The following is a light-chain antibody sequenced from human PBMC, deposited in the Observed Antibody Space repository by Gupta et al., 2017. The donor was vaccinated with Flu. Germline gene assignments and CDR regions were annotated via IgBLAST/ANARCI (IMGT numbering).Light chain of an antibody. J-gene: IGKJ1*01. CDR2: GTS. Sequence: DIQMTQSPSSLSASVGDRVTITCRASQNISSHLNWYHQRPGKAPKLLIYGTSTLQSGVPSRFSGSASGTVFTLMISGLQPDDFATYYCHQSHSAPQTFGQGTKV. CDR3: HQSHSAPQT. CDR1: QNISSH. V-gene: IGKV1-39*01.